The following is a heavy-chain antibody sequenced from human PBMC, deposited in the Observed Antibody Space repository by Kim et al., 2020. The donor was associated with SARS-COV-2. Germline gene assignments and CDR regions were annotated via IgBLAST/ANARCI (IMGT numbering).Heavy chain of an antibody. CDR3: TTPGDYYDSSGYFFLDCY. Sequence: KGRFTISRDDSKNTLYLQMNSLKTEDTAVYYCTTPGDYYDSSGYFFLDCYWGQGTLVTVSS. V-gene: IGHV3-15*01. J-gene: IGHJ4*02. D-gene: IGHD3-22*01.